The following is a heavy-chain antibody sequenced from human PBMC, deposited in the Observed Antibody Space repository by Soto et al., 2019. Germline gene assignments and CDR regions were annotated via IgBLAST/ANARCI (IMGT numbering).Heavy chain of an antibody. CDR2: IIPIFGTA. CDR1: GGTFSSYA. V-gene: IGHV1-69*01. J-gene: IGHJ5*02. Sequence: QVQLVQSGAEVKKPGSSVKVSCKASGGTFSSYAISWVRQAPGQGLEWMGGIIPIFGTANYAQKFQGSVTITADESTSKAYMELSSLRSEDTAVYYCASPKFRFWQQLDPWGQGTLVTVSS. D-gene: IGHD3-3*01. CDR3: ASPKFRFWQQLDP.